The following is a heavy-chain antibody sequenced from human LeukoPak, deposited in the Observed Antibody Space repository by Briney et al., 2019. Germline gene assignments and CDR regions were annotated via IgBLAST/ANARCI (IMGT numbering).Heavy chain of an antibody. D-gene: IGHD3-10*01. Sequence: GSGPTLVNPTQTLTLTCTFSGFSLSTSGVGVGWIRQPPGKALEWLALIYWDDDKRYSPSLKSRLTITKDTSKNQVVLTMTNMDPLDTATYYCAPGLAMVRGVRWFDPRGQGTLVTVSS. CDR1: GFSLSTSGVG. V-gene: IGHV2-5*02. CDR2: IYWDDDK. CDR3: APGLAMVRGVRWFDP. J-gene: IGHJ5*02.